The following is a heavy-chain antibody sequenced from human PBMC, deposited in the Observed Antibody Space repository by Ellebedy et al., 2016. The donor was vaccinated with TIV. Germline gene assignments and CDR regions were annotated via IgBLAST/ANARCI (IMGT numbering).Heavy chain of an antibody. CDR3: AREGRFGSGYLDY. J-gene: IGHJ4*02. D-gene: IGHD3-3*01. Sequence: SVKVSXXASGYTFTSYGISWVRQAPGQGLEWMGGIIPIFGTANYAQKFQGRVTITADESTSTAYMELSSLRSEDTAVYYCAREGRFGSGYLDYWGQGTLVTVSS. CDR2: IIPIFGTA. CDR1: GYTFTSYG. V-gene: IGHV1-69*13.